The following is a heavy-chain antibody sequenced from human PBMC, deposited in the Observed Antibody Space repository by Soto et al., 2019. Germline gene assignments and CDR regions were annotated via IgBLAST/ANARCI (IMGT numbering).Heavy chain of an antibody. CDR1: GYTFTSYD. V-gene: IGHV1-8*01. D-gene: IGHD1-26*01. J-gene: IGHJ5*02. CDR3: ARGNGGSYDWFDP. CDR2: MIPNSGNT. Sequence: QVQLVQSGAEVKKPGASVKVSCKASGYTFTSYDINWVRQATGQGLEWMGWMIPNSGNTGYAQKFPGRLTMTRNTSMSTAYMELSSLRSEDTGVYYCARGNGGSYDWFDPLGQGTLVTVSS.